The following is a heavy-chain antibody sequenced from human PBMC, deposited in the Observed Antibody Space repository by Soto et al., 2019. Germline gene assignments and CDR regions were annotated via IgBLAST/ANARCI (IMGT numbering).Heavy chain of an antibody. D-gene: IGHD2-8*01. CDR2: IWYNGSNK. J-gene: IGHJ6*02. CDR3: AREGVFNYYYGMDV. V-gene: IGHV3-33*08. CDR1: GFPFSSYA. Sequence: GGSLSLSCAASGFPFSSYAMSWVRQAPGKGLEWVAVIWYNGSNKYYADSVKGRFTISRDNSKNTLYLQMNSLRAEDTAVYYCAREGVFNYYYGMDVWGQGTTVTVSS.